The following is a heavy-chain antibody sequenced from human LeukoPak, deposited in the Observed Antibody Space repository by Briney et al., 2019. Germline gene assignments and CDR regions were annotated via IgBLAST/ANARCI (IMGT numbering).Heavy chain of an antibody. V-gene: IGHV3-48*01. CDR3: ARAQTN. Sequence: QPGGSLRLSCAASGFTFSSNPMTWVRQAPGKGLEWVSYISSGSTTIYYADSVKGRFTISRDNAKSSLYLQMNSLRAEDTAVYYCARAQTNWGQGTLVTVSS. CDR2: ISSGSTTI. CDR1: GFTFSSNP. J-gene: IGHJ4*02. D-gene: IGHD4-11*01.